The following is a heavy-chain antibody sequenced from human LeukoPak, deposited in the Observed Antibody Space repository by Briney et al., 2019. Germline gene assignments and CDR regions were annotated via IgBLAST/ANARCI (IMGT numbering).Heavy chain of an antibody. CDR3: ARPPYSDKWYGGP. Sequence: GGSLRLSCAASGFTFSSHWMSWVRQAPGEGLEWVANINQDGGEKYYVDSVKGRFTISRDNAKNSLYLQMSSLRVEDTAVYYCARPPYSDKWYGGPWGQGTLVTVSS. CDR1: GFTFSSHW. D-gene: IGHD3-10*01. CDR2: INQDGGEK. J-gene: IGHJ5*02. V-gene: IGHV3-7*01.